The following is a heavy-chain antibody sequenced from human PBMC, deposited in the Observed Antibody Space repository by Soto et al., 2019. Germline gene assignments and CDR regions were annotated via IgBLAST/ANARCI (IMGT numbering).Heavy chain of an antibody. Sequence: GGSLRLSSAASGFTFSGSAMHWVRQASGKVLEWVGRIRSKANSYATAYAASVKGRFTISIDDSKNTAYLQTNSLKTEDTAVYYCTRPSLGVSTTFDPWGQGTLVTVSS. J-gene: IGHJ5*02. CDR2: IRSKANSYAT. V-gene: IGHV3-73*01. D-gene: IGHD3-16*01. CDR1: GFTFSGSA. CDR3: TRPSLGVSTTFDP.